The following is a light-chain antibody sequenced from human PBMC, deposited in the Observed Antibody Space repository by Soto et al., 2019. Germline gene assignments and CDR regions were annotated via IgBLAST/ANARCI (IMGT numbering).Light chain of an antibody. CDR2: GAS. CDR3: QQYNNWPPYT. CDR1: QSVSSN. Sequence: EIVMTQSPATLSVSPGERATLSCRASQSVSSNLAWYQQKPGQAPRLLIYGASTRATGTPARFSGSGSGSEFTLTISSLQSEVFAVYYCQQYNNWPPYTFGQGTKLEIK. V-gene: IGKV3-15*01. J-gene: IGKJ2*01.